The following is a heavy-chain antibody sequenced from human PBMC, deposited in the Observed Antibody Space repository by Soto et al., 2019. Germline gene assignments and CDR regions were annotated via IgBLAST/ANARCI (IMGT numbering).Heavy chain of an antibody. CDR1: GFTFSSYA. V-gene: IGHV3-23*01. D-gene: IGHD2-2*01. J-gene: IGHJ6*04. CDR2: ISGSGGST. CDR3: AKVQLIKDIVVVPAAVAYSYGMDV. Sequence: GGSLRLSCAASGFTFSSYAMSWVRQAPGKGLEWVSAISGSGGSTYYADSVKGRFTISRDNSKNTLYLQMNSLRAEDTAVYYGAKVQLIKDIVVVPAAVAYSYGMDVWGKGPTVPVSS.